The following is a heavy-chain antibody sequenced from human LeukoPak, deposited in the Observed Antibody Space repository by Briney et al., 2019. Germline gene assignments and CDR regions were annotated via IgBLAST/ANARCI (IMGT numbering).Heavy chain of an antibody. CDR1: GGSFSGYY. D-gene: IGHD3-22*01. V-gene: IGHV4-34*01. J-gene: IGHJ3*02. CDR3: AAPPIYYDSSGYPFDI. Sequence: SETLSLTCAVYGGSFSGYYWSWIRQPPGKGLEWIGEINHSGSTNYNPSLKSRVTISVDTSKNQFSLNLSSVTAADTAVYYCAAPPIYYDSSGYPFDIWGQGTMVTVSS. CDR2: INHSGST.